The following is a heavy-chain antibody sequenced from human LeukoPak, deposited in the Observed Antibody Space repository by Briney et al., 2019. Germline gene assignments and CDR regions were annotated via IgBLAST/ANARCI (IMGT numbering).Heavy chain of an antibody. CDR1: GFTFDDYA. CDR3: AKDIAYSSSWYYFDY. Sequence: GRSLRLSGVASGFTFDDYAMHWVRQAPGKGLDWVSLSGARGGSAYYADSVKGRFTISRDNSKTSLYPQMNSLRTEDTALYYCAKDIAYSSSWYYFDYWGQGTLVTVSS. J-gene: IGHJ4*02. V-gene: IGHV3-43*02. CDR2: SGARGGSA. D-gene: IGHD6-13*01.